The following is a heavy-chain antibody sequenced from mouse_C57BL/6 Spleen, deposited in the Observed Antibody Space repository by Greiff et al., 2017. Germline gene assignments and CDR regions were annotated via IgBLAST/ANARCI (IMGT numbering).Heavy chain of an antibody. Sequence: QVQLQQPGAELVKPGASVKLSCKASGYTFTSYWMHWVKQRPGLGLEWIGRIDPNSGGTKYNEKFKSKATLTVDKPSSTAYMQLSSLTSEDSAVYYCARDDYDGFAYWGQGTLVTVSA. D-gene: IGHD2-4*01. V-gene: IGHV1-72*01. CDR3: ARDDYDGFAY. J-gene: IGHJ3*01. CDR1: GYTFTSYW. CDR2: IDPNSGGT.